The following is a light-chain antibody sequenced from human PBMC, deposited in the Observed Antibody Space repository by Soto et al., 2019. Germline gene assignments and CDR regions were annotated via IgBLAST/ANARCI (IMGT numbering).Light chain of an antibody. Sequence: PASVSGSPGQSITISCTGTSSDVGGYNYVSWYQQKPGQPPRLLIYDASTRATDIPARFRGSGSGTDFTLTISSLEPEDFAVYYCQQRSNWPPTFGGGTKVDIK. CDR3: QQRSNWPPT. CDR2: DAS. J-gene: IGKJ4*01. CDR1: DVGGYNY. V-gene: IGKV3-11*01.